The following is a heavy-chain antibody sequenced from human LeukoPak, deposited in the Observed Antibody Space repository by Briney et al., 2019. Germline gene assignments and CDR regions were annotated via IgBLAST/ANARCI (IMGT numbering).Heavy chain of an antibody. CDR2: ISSSGGGT. D-gene: IGHD3-3*01. CDR1: GFTFSSYA. Sequence: PGGSLRLSCGGSGFTFSSYAMRWLRQAPGKGLEWVSAISSSGGGTYYADSVKGRFTIYRDNSKNTLYLQMNSLRAEDTAVYYCAKTREWLLVYYFDYWGQGTLVTVSS. V-gene: IGHV3-23*01. J-gene: IGHJ4*02. CDR3: AKTREWLLVYYFDY.